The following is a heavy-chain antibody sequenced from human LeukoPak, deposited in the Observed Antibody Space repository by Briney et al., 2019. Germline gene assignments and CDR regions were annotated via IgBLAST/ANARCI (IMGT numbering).Heavy chain of an antibody. Sequence: SQTLSLTCAVSGGSISSGGYSWSWIQQPPGKGLEWIGYIYHSGSTYYNPSLKSRVTISVDRSKNQFSLKLSSVTAADTAVYYCARREYYDIFSLYGMDVWGQGTTVTVSS. V-gene: IGHV4-30-2*01. D-gene: IGHD3-9*01. CDR2: IYHSGST. CDR3: ARREYYDIFSLYGMDV. J-gene: IGHJ6*02. CDR1: GGSISSGGYS.